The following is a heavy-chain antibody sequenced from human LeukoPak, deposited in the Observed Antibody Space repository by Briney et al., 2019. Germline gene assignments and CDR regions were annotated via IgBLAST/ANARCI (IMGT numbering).Heavy chain of an antibody. V-gene: IGHV3-48*03. D-gene: IGHD3-10*02. CDR3: SELGITMIGGV. Sequence: GGSLILSCAASGFTFSSYEMNWVRQAPGKGLEWVSYISSSGSTIYYADSVKGRFTISRDNAKNSLYLQMNSLRAEDTAVYYCSELGITMIGGVWGKGTTVTISS. CDR2: ISSSGSTI. CDR1: GFTFSSYE. J-gene: IGHJ6*04.